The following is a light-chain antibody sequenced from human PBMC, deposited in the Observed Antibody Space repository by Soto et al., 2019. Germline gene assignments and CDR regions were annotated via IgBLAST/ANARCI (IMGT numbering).Light chain of an antibody. V-gene: IGLV2-8*01. CDR1: SSDVGGYNY. CDR3: SSYAASNNLGV. J-gene: IGLJ2*01. Sequence: QSALTQPPSASGSPGQSVTISCIGTSSDVGGYNYVSWYQQHPGKAPKLMIYEVSKRPSGVPDRFSGSKSGNSASLTVSGRQAEDEADYYFSSYAASNNLGVFGGGTQLTVL. CDR2: EVS.